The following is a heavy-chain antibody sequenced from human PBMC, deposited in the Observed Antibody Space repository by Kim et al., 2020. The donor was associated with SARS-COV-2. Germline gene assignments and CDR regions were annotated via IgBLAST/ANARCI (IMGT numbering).Heavy chain of an antibody. CDR2: INRDGSTT. Sequence: GGSLRLSCAASGFTFSSSWMHWVRQAPGKGLVWVSRINRDGSTTNYADSVKGRLTISRDNAKNTLYLQMNSLRAEDTAVYYCAKGLTANGNVFDYWGQGTLSTVSS. CDR3: AKGLTANGNVFDY. D-gene: IGHD6-13*01. V-gene: IGHV3-74*01. CDR1: GFTFSSSW. J-gene: IGHJ4*02.